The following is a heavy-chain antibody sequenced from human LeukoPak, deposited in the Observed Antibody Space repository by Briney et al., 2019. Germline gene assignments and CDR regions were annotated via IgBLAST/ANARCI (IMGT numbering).Heavy chain of an antibody. CDR3: AREDCTIGAVCSSLLDH. Sequence: GGSLRLSCAASGFTFSSYPMHWVRQVPGKGLVWVSRINSDASTINYADSVKGRFTISRDNAKNTLYLQMNNLRAEDTAVYYCAREDCTIGAVCSSLLDHWGRGTLVTVSS. CDR1: GFTFSSYP. J-gene: IGHJ4*02. V-gene: IGHV3-74*01. D-gene: IGHD2-8*01. CDR2: INSDASTI.